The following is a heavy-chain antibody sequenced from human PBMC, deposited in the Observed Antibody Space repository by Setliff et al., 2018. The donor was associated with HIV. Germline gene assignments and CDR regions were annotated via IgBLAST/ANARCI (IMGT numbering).Heavy chain of an antibody. CDR1: GDTFNSFP. Sequence: SVKVSCKASGDTFNSFPISWVRQAPGQGLEWMGGIIPRFGSTNLAQKFQGRLTITTDESTSTAYMELTNLTSADTAIYYCARDLRYYDSSGYYYDDWSDPWGQGTPVTSPQ. J-gene: IGHJ5*02. CDR2: IIPRFGST. D-gene: IGHD3-22*01. CDR3: ARDLRYYDSSGYYYDDWSDP. V-gene: IGHV1-69*05.